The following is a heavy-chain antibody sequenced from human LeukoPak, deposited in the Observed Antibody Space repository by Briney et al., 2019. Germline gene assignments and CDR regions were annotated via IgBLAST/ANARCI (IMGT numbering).Heavy chain of an antibody. CDR2: ISPYNGNT. CDR3: ATYCGGDCYTGY. J-gene: IGHJ4*02. Sequence: ASVKVSCKASGYTFTSYGISWVRQAPGQGLEWLGWISPYNGNTNYAQKLQGRVTITTDTSTSTAYMELRSLRSDDTAVYYCATYCGGDCYTGYWGRGTLVTVSS. D-gene: IGHD2-21*02. CDR1: GYTFTSYG. V-gene: IGHV1-18*01.